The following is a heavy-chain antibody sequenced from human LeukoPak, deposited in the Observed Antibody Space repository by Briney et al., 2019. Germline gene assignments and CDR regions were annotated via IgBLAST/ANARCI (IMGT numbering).Heavy chain of an antibody. D-gene: IGHD2-15*01. J-gene: IGHJ4*02. Sequence: GGSLRLSCAASGFTFSSYALSWVRQAPGRGLEWVSSISGNGVGTYYADSVKGRFTIPRDNSKNTLYLQMNSLRAEDTAVYYCAKHLRVVAATASFDYWGQGTLVTVSS. CDR3: AKHLRVVAATASFDY. CDR2: ISGNGVGT. V-gene: IGHV3-23*01. CDR1: GFTFSSYA.